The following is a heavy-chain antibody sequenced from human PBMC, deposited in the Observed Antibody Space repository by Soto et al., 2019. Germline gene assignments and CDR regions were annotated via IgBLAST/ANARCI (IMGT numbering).Heavy chain of an antibody. Sequence: EMQLLEAGGDLVQPGGSLRLFCAASGFTFTNYAMTWVRQAPGKGLEWVSTITPTGATFYGDTVKGRFTISRDNSRSSVFLQMNSLRAEDTAMYYCARTDKFNSQSSGWANRFDYWGQGTLVTVSS. D-gene: IGHD6-19*01. CDR2: ITPTGAT. CDR1: GFTFTNYA. J-gene: IGHJ4*02. CDR3: ARTDKFNSQSSGWANRFDY. V-gene: IGHV3-23*01.